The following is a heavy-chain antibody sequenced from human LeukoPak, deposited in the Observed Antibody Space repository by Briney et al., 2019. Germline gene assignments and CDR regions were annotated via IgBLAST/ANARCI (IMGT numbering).Heavy chain of an antibody. J-gene: IGHJ4*02. V-gene: IGHV4-59*01. CDR3: AREVGGWLNA. CDR2: IHYRGST. Sequence: SETLSLTCTVSGGSISSNYWSWIRQPPGKGLEWIGYIHYRGSTNYNPSLKSRVTISVDTSKNQFSLRLSAVTAADTAVYYCAREVGGWLNAWGQGTLVSVSS. CDR1: GGSISSNY. D-gene: IGHD3-22*01.